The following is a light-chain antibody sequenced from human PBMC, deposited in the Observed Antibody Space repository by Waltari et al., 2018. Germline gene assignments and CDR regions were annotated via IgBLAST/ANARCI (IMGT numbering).Light chain of an antibody. V-gene: IGKV1-9*01. Sequence: DIQLTQSPSFLSVSVGDRVTITCRASQGISSSLAWYQQKPGKAPKLLVYAASSLQSGVPPRFSGSGSGTEFTLTISSLQPEDFASYYCQQLSTYPLTIGGGTKVEIK. J-gene: IGKJ4*01. CDR2: AAS. CDR3: QQLSTYPLT. CDR1: QGISSS.